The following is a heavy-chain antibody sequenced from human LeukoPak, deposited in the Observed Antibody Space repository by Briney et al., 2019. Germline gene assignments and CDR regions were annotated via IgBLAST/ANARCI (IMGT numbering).Heavy chain of an antibody. CDR2: IYYSGST. CDR3: AREIDSYGYRLFDY. D-gene: IGHD5-18*01. Sequence: SETLSLTCTVSGGSISSSNYYWSWIRQHPGKGLEWIGYIYYSGSTYYNPSLKSRVTISVDTSKNQFSLKLSSVTAADTAVYYCAREIDSYGYRLFDYWGQGTRVPVSS. J-gene: IGHJ4*02. V-gene: IGHV4-31*03. CDR1: GGSISSSNYY.